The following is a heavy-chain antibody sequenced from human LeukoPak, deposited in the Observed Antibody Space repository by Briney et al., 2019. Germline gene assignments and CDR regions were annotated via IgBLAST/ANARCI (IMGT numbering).Heavy chain of an antibody. V-gene: IGHV3-48*03. Sequence: GGSLRLSCAASGFTFSSYEMNCVRQAAGKGLEWVSYISSSSTDIYYADSVKGRFTISRDNAKNSLYLQMNSLRADYTAVYYCVRGRDGYNFDYWGQGTLVTVSS. D-gene: IGHD5-24*01. CDR2: ISSSSTDI. CDR1: GFTFSSYE. CDR3: VRGRDGYNFDY. J-gene: IGHJ4*02.